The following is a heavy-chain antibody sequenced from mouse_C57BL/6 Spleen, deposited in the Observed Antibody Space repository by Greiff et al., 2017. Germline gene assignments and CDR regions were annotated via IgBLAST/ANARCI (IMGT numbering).Heavy chain of an antibody. CDR2: IYPRSGNT. CDR1: GYTFTSYG. D-gene: IGHD1-1*01. V-gene: IGHV1-81*01. CDR3: ARGRITTVVAHWYCDV. Sequence: QVQLQQSGAELARPGASVKLSCKASGYTFTSYGISWVKQRTGQGLEWIGEIYPRSGNTYYNEKFKGKAALTADKSSSTAYMELRSLTSEDSAVYFCARGRITTVVAHWYCDVWGTGTTVTVSS. J-gene: IGHJ1*03.